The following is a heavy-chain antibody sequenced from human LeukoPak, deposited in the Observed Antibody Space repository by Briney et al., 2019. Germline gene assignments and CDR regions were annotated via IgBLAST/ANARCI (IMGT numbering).Heavy chain of an antibody. CDR1: GYSFTSYW. CDR3: ARGPYYDFWSGPDANWFDP. V-gene: IGHV5-51*01. Sequence: GESLQISCKGSGYSFTSYWIGWVRPVPGKGREWMGIIYPGDSDKRYSTYFQGRVTISADKSISTAYLQCSSLKASDTAMYYCARGPYYDFWSGPDANWFDPWGQGTLVTVSS. CDR2: IYPGDSDK. J-gene: IGHJ5*02. D-gene: IGHD3-3*01.